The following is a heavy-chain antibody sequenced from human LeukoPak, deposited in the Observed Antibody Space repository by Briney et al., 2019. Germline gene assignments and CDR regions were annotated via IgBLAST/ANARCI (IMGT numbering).Heavy chain of an antibody. D-gene: IGHD5-12*01. J-gene: IGHJ4*02. CDR2: ISWNSGRM. CDR3: AKDRTYSGYNALDY. Sequence: GGSLRLSCAASGFIFDDYAMHWVPQAPGKGLEWVSGISWNSGRMDYADSVKGRFTISRDNAKNSLYLQMNSLRAEDMALYYCAKDRTYSGYNALDYWGQGTLVTVSS. V-gene: IGHV3-9*03. CDR1: GFIFDDYA.